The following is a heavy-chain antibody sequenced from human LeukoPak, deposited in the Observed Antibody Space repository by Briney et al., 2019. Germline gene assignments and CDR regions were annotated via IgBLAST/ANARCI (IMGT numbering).Heavy chain of an antibody. CDR3: ARDVPPYSSGWEYYFDY. V-gene: IGHV1-18*01. CDR1: GYTFTSYG. D-gene: IGHD6-19*01. Sequence: ASVKLSCKASGYTFTSYGISWVRQAPGQGLKWMEWISAYNGNTNYAQKLQGRVTMTTDTSTSTAYMELRSLRSDDTAVYYCARDVPPYSSGWEYYFDYWGQGTLVTVSS. CDR2: ISAYNGNT. J-gene: IGHJ4*02.